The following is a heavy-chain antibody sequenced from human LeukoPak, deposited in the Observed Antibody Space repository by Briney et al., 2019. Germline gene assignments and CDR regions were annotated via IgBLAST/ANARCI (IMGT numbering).Heavy chain of an antibody. V-gene: IGHV3-53*01. CDR3: ARGNYATTGPGALDI. J-gene: IGHJ3*02. CDR1: GFTVSNNY. D-gene: IGHD1-26*01. Sequence: GGSLRLSCAASGFTVSNNYTSWVRQAPGKGLEWVSVMYSGGSTNYADSVKGRFTISSDDSKNILDLQMNSLKTEDTAVYYYARGNYATTGPGALDIWGRGTMVTVSS. CDR2: MYSGGST.